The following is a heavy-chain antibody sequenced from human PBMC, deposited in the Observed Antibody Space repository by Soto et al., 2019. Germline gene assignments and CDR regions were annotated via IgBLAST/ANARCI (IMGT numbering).Heavy chain of an antibody. J-gene: IGHJ6*02. D-gene: IGHD6-13*01. CDR1: GGSISSSSYY. Sequence: KPSETLSLTCTVSGGSISSSSYYWGWIRQPPGKGLEWIGSIYYSGSTYYNPSLKSRVTISVDTSKNQFSLKLSSVTAADTAVYYCARQESSSWKYYYYYYGMDVWGQGTTVTVSS. CDR3: ARQESSSWKYYYYYYGMDV. V-gene: IGHV4-39*01. CDR2: IYYSGST.